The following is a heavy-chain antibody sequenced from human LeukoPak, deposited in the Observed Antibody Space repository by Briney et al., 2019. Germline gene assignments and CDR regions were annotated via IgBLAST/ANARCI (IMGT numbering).Heavy chain of an antibody. CDR3: ARVSRGSYTYYFDY. Sequence: SETLSLTCTVAGYSISSGYYWGWIRQPPGKGLEWIGSIYHSGSTYYNPSLKSRVTISVDTSKNQFSLKLSSVTAADTAVYYCARVSRGSYTYYFDYWGQGTLVTVSS. CDR1: GYSISSGYY. V-gene: IGHV4-38-2*02. D-gene: IGHD1-26*01. J-gene: IGHJ4*02. CDR2: IYHSGST.